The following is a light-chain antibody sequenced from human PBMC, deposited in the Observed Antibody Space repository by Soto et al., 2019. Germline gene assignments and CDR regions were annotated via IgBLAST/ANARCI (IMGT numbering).Light chain of an antibody. CDR3: ASWDDSLTGFV. Sequence: QSVLTQPPSASGTPGKRSTISGLGSSSNIGHNYVSWYQQVPGSTPKLLIYRSDQRPSGVPDRFSGSKSGTSASLAIGGLRSEDEADYYCASWDDSLTGFVFGTGTKLTVL. CDR2: RSD. J-gene: IGLJ1*01. CDR1: SSNIGHNY. V-gene: IGLV1-47*01.